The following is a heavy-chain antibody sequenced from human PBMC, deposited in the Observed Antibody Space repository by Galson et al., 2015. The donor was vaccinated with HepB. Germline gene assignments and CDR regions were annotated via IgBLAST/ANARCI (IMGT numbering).Heavy chain of an antibody. CDR2: ISSSGSTI. D-gene: IGHD3-16*02. CDR3: ARDTQMITFGGVIVPEAFDI. Sequence: SLRLSCAASGFTFSDYYMSWIRQAPGKGLEWVSYISSSGSTIYYADSVKGRFTISRDNAKNSLYLQMNSLRAEDTAVYYCARDTQMITFGGVIVPEAFDIWGQGTMVTVSS. V-gene: IGHV3-11*04. J-gene: IGHJ3*02. CDR1: GFTFSDYY.